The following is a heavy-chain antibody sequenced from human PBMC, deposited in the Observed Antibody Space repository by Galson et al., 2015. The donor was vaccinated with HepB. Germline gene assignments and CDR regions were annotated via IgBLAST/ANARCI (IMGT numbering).Heavy chain of an antibody. CDR1: GFTFEDYA. Sequence: SLRLSCAASGFTFEDYAMHWVRQVPGKGLEWVSGISWNSDFTGYADSVRGRFTISRDNAKYSLYLQMNNLRADDTALYYCAQDLTYYYGSGSYFVGMDVWGQGTTVTVSS. CDR2: ISWNSDFT. V-gene: IGHV3-9*01. CDR3: AQDLTYYYGSGSYFVGMDV. J-gene: IGHJ6*02. D-gene: IGHD3-10*01.